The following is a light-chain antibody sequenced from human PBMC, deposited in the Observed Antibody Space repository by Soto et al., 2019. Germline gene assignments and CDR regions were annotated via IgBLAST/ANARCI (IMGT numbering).Light chain of an antibody. J-gene: IGKJ5*01. Sequence: EIVLTQSPATLSLSPGERATLSCRASQSFSSYLAWYQQKPGQAPRLLIYDASNRATGIPARFSGSGSGTDFTLTISSLEPEDFAVYYCQQGSNWPITFGQGTRLEIK. CDR3: QQGSNWPIT. V-gene: IGKV3-11*01. CDR1: QSFSSY. CDR2: DAS.